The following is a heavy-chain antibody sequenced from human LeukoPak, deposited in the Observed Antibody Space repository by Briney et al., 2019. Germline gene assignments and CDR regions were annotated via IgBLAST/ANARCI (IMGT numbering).Heavy chain of an antibody. V-gene: IGHV4-61*08. CDR2: VFYTGST. D-gene: IGHD2-15*01. CDR1: GGSISSGGYY. Sequence: SETLSLTCTVSGGSISSGGYYWSWIRQHPGMGLEWIGYVFYTGSTKYDPSLKSRVTISLDTSKNQFSLKLSSVTAADTAMYYCVRCSGGNLYFPDWGQGALVTVSS. J-gene: IGHJ1*01. CDR3: VRCSGGNLYFPD.